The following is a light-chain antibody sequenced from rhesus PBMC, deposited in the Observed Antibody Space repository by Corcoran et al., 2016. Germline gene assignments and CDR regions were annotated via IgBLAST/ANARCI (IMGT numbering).Light chain of an antibody. Sequence: QIILTQSPATLSLSPGERATLSCRASQSVSSYLAWYQQKPGQAPKLRIYGASSRATCITDRFSGSGSGTEFTLTISSLEPEDFAVYYCQKYRSSPFTFGPGTKLDIK. CDR2: GAS. CDR1: QSVSSY. V-gene: IGKV3-53*02. J-gene: IGKJ3*01. CDR3: QKYRSSPFT.